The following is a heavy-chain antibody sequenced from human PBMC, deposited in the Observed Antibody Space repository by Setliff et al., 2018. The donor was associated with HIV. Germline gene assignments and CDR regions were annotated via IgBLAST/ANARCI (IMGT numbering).Heavy chain of an antibody. J-gene: IGHJ4*02. CDR2: IKSKAYGETT. Sequence: LRLSCTASGFTFGEYAMSWVRQAPGKGLEWVGIIKSKAYGETTEYDASVKGRFTLSRDDSKSIAYLQMNSLKTEDTGVYYCTPPPGTYWGQGTLVTVSS. V-gene: IGHV3-49*04. CDR1: GFTFGEYA. CDR3: TPPPGTY. D-gene: IGHD1-1*01.